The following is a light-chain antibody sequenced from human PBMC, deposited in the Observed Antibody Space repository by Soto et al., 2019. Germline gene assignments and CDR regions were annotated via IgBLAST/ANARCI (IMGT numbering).Light chain of an antibody. Sequence: AIRMTQSPSSLSASTGDRVTITCRASQGISSYLAWYQQKPGKAPKLLIYAASTLQSGVPSRFSGSGSGTDFTLTISCLQSEDFATYYCQQYYSYPRTFGQVTTVEIK. CDR1: QGISSY. CDR2: AAS. J-gene: IGKJ1*01. V-gene: IGKV1-8*01. CDR3: QQYYSYPRT.